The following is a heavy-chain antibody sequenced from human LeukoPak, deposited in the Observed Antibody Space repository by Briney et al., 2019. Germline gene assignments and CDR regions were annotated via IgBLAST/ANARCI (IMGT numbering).Heavy chain of an antibody. J-gene: IGHJ4*02. CDR2: ISGSGGST. CDR1: GFTFSSYG. D-gene: IGHD2-2*01. CDR3: AKAPRDIVVVPAATGVD. Sequence: PGGSLRLSCAASGFTFSSYGMSWVRQAPGKGLEWVSAISGSGGSTYYADSVKGRFTISRDNSKNTLYLQMNSLRAEDTAVYYCAKAPRDIVVVPAATGVDWGQGTLVTVSS. V-gene: IGHV3-23*01.